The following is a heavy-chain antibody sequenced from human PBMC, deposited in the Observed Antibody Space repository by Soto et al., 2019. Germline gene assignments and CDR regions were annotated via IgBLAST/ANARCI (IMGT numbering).Heavy chain of an antibody. CDR1: GGSISSSNW. CDR3: ARSWGDPEYYYYYGMDV. V-gene: IGHV4-4*02. CDR2: IYHSGST. Sequence: LSLTCAVSGGSISSSNWGSWVRQPPGKGLEWIGEIYHSGSTNYNPSLKSRVTISVDKSKNQFSLKLSSVTAADTAVYYCARSWGDPEYYYYYGMDVWGQGTTVTVSS. D-gene: IGHD3-16*01. J-gene: IGHJ6*02.